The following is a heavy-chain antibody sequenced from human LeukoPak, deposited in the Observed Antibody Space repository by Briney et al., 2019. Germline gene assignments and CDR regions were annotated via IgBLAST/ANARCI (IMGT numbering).Heavy chain of an antibody. Sequence: ETLSLTCTVSGGSISSSSYYWGWIRQPPGKGLVWVSRINDDGSTTSYADSVKGRFTISRDNAKNTLYLQMNSLRAEDTAVYYCARGPAANSGNYYVGDYWGQGTLVTVSS. CDR2: INDDGSTT. J-gene: IGHJ4*02. D-gene: IGHD1-26*01. CDR3: ARGPAANSGNYYVGDY. V-gene: IGHV3-74*01. CDR1: GGSISSSSYY.